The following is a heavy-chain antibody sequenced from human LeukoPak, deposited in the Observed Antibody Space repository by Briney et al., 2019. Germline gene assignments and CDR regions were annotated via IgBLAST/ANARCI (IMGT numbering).Heavy chain of an antibody. CDR2: IDHRGNT. Sequence: PSETLSLTCAVSGDSISSTNWWNWVRQPPGKGLEWIAEIDHRGNTNYNPSLKSRVTISVDRSKNQFSLKLTSVTAADTAVYYCARGHGPGYWGQVTLVTVSA. CDR1: GDSISSTNW. CDR3: ARGHGPGY. V-gene: IGHV4-4*02. J-gene: IGHJ4*02.